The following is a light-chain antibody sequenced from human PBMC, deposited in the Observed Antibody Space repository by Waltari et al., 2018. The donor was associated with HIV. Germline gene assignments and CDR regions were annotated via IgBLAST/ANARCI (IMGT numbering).Light chain of an antibody. J-gene: IGLJ2*01. CDR1: KLGDNY. V-gene: IGLV3-1*01. CDR3: QAWDSSSAVV. CDR2: QNS. Sequence: SYELTQPPSVSVSPGQTASITCSGAKLGDNYASWYQQKPGQSPVLVIYQNSKRPSGIPERFSGSNSGDTATLTISGTQAVDEADYYCQAWDSSSAVVFGGGTKLTVL.